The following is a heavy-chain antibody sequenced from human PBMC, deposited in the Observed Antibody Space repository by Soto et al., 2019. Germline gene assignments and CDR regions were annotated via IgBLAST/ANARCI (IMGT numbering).Heavy chain of an antibody. V-gene: IGHV3-15*07. Sequence: EVHLVESGGGLVKPGGSLRLSCAASGFTFSNAWINWVRQAPGKGLEWVGRVKRKTHGGTTDFAAPVKGRFAISRDDSNNVVYLEMNSIETDDAVIYYCTTDYYITSIVVRFDYWGHGTLVTVSS. CDR3: TTDYYITSIVVRFDY. CDR2: VKRKTHGGTT. CDR1: GFTFSNAW. J-gene: IGHJ4*01. D-gene: IGHD3-22*01.